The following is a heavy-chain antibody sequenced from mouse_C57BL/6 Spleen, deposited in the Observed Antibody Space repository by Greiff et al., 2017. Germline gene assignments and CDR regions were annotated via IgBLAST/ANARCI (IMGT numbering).Heavy chain of an antibody. CDR3: ARDYYGSSYGYFDV. V-gene: IGHV2-2*01. Sequence: QVQLKQSGPGLVQPSQSLSITCTVSGFSLTSYGVHWVRQSPGKGLEWLGVIWSGGSTDYNAAFISRLSISKDNSKSQVFFKMNSLQADDTAIYYFARDYYGSSYGYFDVWGTGTTLTVSS. J-gene: IGHJ1*03. CDR1: GFSLTSYG. CDR2: IWSGGST. D-gene: IGHD1-1*01.